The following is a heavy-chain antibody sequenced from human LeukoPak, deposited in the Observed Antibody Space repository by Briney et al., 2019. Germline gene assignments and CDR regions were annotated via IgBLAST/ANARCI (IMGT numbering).Heavy chain of an antibody. CDR1: GFTFSTYA. CDR3: AKEGPYGSPRQYYFDY. J-gene: IGHJ4*02. Sequence: GGSLRLSCAASGFTFSTYAMSWVRQAPGKGLEWVSAISGIGDRTYYADSVKGQFTISRDNSKNTLYLQMNSLRAEDTAVYYCAKEGPYGSPRQYYFDYWGQGTLVTVSS. D-gene: IGHD3-10*01. V-gene: IGHV3-23*01. CDR2: ISGIGDRT.